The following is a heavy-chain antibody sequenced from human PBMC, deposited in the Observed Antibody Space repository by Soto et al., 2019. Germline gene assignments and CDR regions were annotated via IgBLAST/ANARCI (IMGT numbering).Heavy chain of an antibody. Sequence: DVHLVESGGGLVKPGGSLRLSCAASGFTFNNAWINWVRQAPGKGLEWVGRIKSKSDGGTTDYAAPVKDRVTISRDDSRNTLYLQLNSLKTEDTAVYYCTTRPYYFDSSAYYYGDHYYGMDVWGQGTTVTVSS. V-gene: IGHV3-15*01. CDR3: TTRPYYFDSSAYYYGDHYYGMDV. J-gene: IGHJ6*02. D-gene: IGHD3-22*01. CDR1: GFTFNNAW. CDR2: IKSKSDGGTT.